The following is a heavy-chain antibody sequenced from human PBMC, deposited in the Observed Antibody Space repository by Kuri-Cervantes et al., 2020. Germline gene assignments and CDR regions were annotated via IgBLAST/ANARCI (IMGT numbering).Heavy chain of an antibody. D-gene: IGHD3-10*01. CDR1: GGSFSGYY. Sequence: SETLSLTCAVYGGSFSGYYWSWIRQPPGKGLEWIGEINHSGSTNYNPSLKSRVTISVDTSKNQFSLRVSSLTAADTAVYYCATAYGSGSYYIYFDHWGQGTLVTVSS. CDR2: INHSGST. V-gene: IGHV4-34*01. J-gene: IGHJ4*02. CDR3: ATAYGSGSYYIYFDH.